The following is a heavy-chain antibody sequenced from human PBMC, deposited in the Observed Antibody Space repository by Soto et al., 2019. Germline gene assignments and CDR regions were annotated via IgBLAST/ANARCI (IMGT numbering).Heavy chain of an antibody. CDR3: ARQVDIAARQFAY. D-gene: IGHD6-6*01. CDR2: IYYSGST. V-gene: IGHV4-59*08. J-gene: IGHJ4*02. CDR1: GCSISSYY. Sequence: PSETLSLTCTVSGCSISSYYWSWIRQPPGKGLEWIGYIYYSGSTNYNPSLKSRVTISVDTSKNQFSLKLSSVTAADTAVYYCARQVDIAARQFAYWGQGTLVTVSS.